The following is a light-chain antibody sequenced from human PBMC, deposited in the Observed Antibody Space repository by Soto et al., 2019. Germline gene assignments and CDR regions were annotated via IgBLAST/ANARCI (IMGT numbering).Light chain of an antibody. CDR1: QSVSSNF. Sequence: EIVWTEAPGTLSLSPGERATLSGRASQSVSSNFLAWYQQKPGQAPRLLISGASSRAIGIPDRFSGSRFGTDFTLPISRLEREDLAVYYCHQSDTSPWTFGQGTKVDIK. CDR3: HQSDTSPWT. J-gene: IGKJ1*01. V-gene: IGKV3-20*01. CDR2: GAS.